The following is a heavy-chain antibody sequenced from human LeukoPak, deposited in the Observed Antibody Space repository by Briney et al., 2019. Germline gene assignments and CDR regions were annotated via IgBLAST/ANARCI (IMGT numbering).Heavy chain of an antibody. CDR2: VSPYNGNT. V-gene: IGHV1-18*01. CDR1: GYTFTNYG. Sequence: APGKVPGKASGYTFTNYGIRWVGQAPGQGVEWMGWVSPYNGNTNYAQKLQGRVTMTTDTSTSTAYMELRSLRSDDTAVYYCARGMYYYDSSGYSAADYWGQGTLVTVSS. CDR3: ARGMYYYDSSGYSAADY. D-gene: IGHD3-22*01. J-gene: IGHJ4*02.